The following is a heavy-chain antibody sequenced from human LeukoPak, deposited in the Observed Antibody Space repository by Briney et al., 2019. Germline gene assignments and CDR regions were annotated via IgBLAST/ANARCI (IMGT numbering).Heavy chain of an antibody. V-gene: IGHV4-38-2*02. J-gene: IGHJ4*02. D-gene: IGHD3-9*01. Sequence: PSETLSLTCAVSGYSISSGYYWGWIRQPPGKGLEWIGSIYHSGSTYCNPSLKSRVTISVDTSKNQFSLKLSSVTAADTAVYYCARDAPHDYDILTGYPESPFDYWGQGTLVTVSS. CDR1: GYSISSGYY. CDR3: ARDAPHDYDILTGYPESPFDY. CDR2: IYHSGST.